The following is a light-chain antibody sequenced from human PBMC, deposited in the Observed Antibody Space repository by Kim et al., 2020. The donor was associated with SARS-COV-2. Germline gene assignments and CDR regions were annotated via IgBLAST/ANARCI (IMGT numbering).Light chain of an antibody. Sequence: PASISCKSSQSLLQTTGKTYFYWYVQKPGQSPQLLIYEVSSRFSGVPDRFSGSGSGTDFTLKISRVEAEDVGIYYCVQGAHRPPTFGQGTKVDIK. CDR1: QSLLQTTGKTY. J-gene: IGKJ1*01. CDR3: VQGAHRPPT. CDR2: EVS. V-gene: IGKV2-29*02.